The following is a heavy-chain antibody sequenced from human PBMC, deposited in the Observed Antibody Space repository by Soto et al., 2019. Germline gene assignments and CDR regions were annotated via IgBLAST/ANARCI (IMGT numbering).Heavy chain of an antibody. CDR2: IYPGDSDT. D-gene: IGHD6-6*01. CDR3: ASRSSSSSGYYYYDYMDV. CDR1: GYSFTSYW. V-gene: IGHV5-51*01. J-gene: IGHJ6*03. Sequence: PGESLKISCKGSGYSFTSYWIGWVRQMPGKGLEWMGIIYPGDSDTRYSPSFQGQVTISADKSISTAYLQWSSLKASDTAMYYCASRSSSSSGYYYYDYMDVCGKGTTVTVSS.